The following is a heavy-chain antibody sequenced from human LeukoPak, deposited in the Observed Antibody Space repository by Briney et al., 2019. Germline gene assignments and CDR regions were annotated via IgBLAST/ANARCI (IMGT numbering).Heavy chain of an antibody. V-gene: IGHV3-23*01. CDR1: GFTFNRYA. D-gene: IGHD6-13*01. J-gene: IGHJ4*02. CDR3: AKDVAAAGRGYFDY. CDR2: ISYSGGST. Sequence: GGSLRLSCAASGFTFNRYAMSWVRQAPGKGLEWVSGISYSGGSTYYADSVKGRFTISRDNSKNTLDLQMNSLRVDDTAVYYCAKDVAAAGRGYFDYWGQGTLVTVSS.